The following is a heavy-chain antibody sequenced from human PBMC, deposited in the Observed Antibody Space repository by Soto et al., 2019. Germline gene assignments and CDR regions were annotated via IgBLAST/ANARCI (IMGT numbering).Heavy chain of an antibody. J-gene: IGHJ4*02. Sequence: QVQLVQSGAEVKKPGASVKVSCKASGYTFTSYYMHWVRQAPGQGLEWMGIINPSGGYTSYAQNFQGRVTMNRDTSTKTDYMELSSLRSEDTAVYYCARSRNYFDYWGQGTLVTVSS. CDR1: GYTFTSYY. V-gene: IGHV1-46*01. CDR3: ARSRNYFDY. CDR2: INPSGGYT.